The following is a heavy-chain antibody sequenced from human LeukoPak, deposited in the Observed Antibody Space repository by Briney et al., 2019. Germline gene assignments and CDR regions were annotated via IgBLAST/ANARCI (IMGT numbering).Heavy chain of an antibody. CDR1: GFTVSSNY. CDR2: IYSGGST. J-gene: IGHJ4*02. CDR3: ARGWYSSGWYEYYFDY. D-gene: IGHD6-19*01. V-gene: IGHV3-53*01. Sequence: PGGSLRLSCAASGFTVSSNYMSWVRQAPGKGLEWVSVIYSGGSTYYADSVKGRFTISRDNSKNTLYLQTNSLRAEDTAVYYCARGWYSSGWYEYYFDYWGQGTLVTVSS.